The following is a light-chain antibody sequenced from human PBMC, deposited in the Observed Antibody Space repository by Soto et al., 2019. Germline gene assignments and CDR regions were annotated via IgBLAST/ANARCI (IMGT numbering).Light chain of an antibody. CDR1: QSVSSF. V-gene: IGKV3-11*01. CDR2: DAS. Sequence: EIVLTQSPATLSLSPGERATLSCRASQSVSSFLAWYQQKPVQAPRLLIYDASNRATGIPARFSGSGSGKDLPLTISSLEPEDCAVYCCQPRSYLVTFGQGTKLEIK. J-gene: IGKJ1*01. CDR3: QPRSYLVT.